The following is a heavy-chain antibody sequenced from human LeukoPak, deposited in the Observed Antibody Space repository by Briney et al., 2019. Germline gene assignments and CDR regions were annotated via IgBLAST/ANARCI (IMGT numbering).Heavy chain of an antibody. J-gene: IGHJ4*02. CDR3: ARGSSTSSNFDY. Sequence: GESLKISCKDSPYYFINFWIGWVRQMPGKGLEWMGIIYPADSDTRYNPSFQGHVTISADRSASTAYLQWHSLKASDTAIYYCARGSSTSSNFDYWGQGTLVTVSS. V-gene: IGHV5-51*01. CDR1: PYYFINFW. CDR2: IYPADSDT. D-gene: IGHD2-2*01.